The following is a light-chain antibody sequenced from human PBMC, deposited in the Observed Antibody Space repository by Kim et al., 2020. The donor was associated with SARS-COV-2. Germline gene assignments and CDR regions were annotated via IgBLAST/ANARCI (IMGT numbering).Light chain of an antibody. CDR1: SSNIGGNT. V-gene: IGLV1-44*01. CDR2: SNN. CDR3: AAWDDSLNGHVV. Sequence: QRVTISCSGSSSNIGGNTVDWYQKVPGTAPKLLIYSNNQRPSGVPDRFSGSKSGTSASLAISGLQSEDEADYYCAAWDDSLNGHVVFGGGTKVTVL. J-gene: IGLJ2*01.